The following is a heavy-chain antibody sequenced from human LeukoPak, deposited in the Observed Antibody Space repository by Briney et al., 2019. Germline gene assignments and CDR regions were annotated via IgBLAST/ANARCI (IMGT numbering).Heavy chain of an antibody. V-gene: IGHV2-5*01. CDR1: GFSLSTSGVG. Sequence: SGPTLVKPTQTLTLTRTFPGFSLSTSGVGVGWIRQPPGKALEWLALIYWNDDKRYSPTLKSRLIITKDSSKNQVVLTMTNMDPVDTATYYCAHSSGYGDELTNWFDPWGQGTLVTVSS. D-gene: IGHD4-17*01. CDR2: IYWNDDK. J-gene: IGHJ5*02. CDR3: AHSSGYGDELTNWFDP.